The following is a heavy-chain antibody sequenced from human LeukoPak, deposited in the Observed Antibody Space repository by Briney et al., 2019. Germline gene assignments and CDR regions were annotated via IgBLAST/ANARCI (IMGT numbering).Heavy chain of an antibody. V-gene: IGHV4-59*12. CDR3: ARTRTKNWFDP. CDR1: GGSISSYY. J-gene: IGHJ5*02. Sequence: SETLSLTCTVSGGSISSYYWSWIRQPPGKGLEWIGYIYYSGSTNYNPSLKSRVTISVDTSKNQFSLKLSSVTAADTAVYYCARTRTKNWFDPWGQGTLVTVSS. CDR2: IYYSGST.